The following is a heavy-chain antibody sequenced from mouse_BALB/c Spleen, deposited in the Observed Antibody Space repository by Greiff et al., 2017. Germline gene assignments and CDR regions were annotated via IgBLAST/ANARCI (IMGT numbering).Heavy chain of an antibody. CDR2: IWAGGST. CDR3: ARDLLPYAMDY. Sequence: VKLMESGPGLVAPSQSLSITCTVSGFSLTSYGVHWGRQPPGKGLEWLGVIWAGGSTNYNSALMSRLSISKDNSKSQVFLKMNSLQTDDTAMYYCARDLLPYAMDYWGQGTSVTVSS. J-gene: IGHJ4*01. V-gene: IGHV2-9*02. CDR1: GFSLTSYG. D-gene: IGHD2-1*01.